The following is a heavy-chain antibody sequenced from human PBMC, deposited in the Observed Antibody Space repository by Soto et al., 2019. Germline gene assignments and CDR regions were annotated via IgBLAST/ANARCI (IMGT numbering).Heavy chain of an antibody. CDR1: GFTFSSYA. J-gene: IGHJ4*02. CDR3: AKCRGPFVVVPAAIGVSDY. D-gene: IGHD2-2*01. Sequence: GGSLRLSCAASGFTFSSYAMSWVRQAPGKGLEWVSAISGSGGSTYYADSVKGRFTISRDNSKNTLYLQMNSLRAEDTAVYYCAKCRGPFVVVPAAIGVSDYWGQGTLVTVSS. CDR2: ISGSGGST. V-gene: IGHV3-23*01.